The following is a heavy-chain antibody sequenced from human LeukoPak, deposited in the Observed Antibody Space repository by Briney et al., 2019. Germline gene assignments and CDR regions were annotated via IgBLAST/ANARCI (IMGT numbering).Heavy chain of an antibody. D-gene: IGHD3-10*02. V-gene: IGHV3-30*04. CDR2: ISCDGSNK. CDR1: GFTFSSNA. J-gene: IGHJ6*04. CDR3: AELGITMIGGV. Sequence: GGSLRLSCAASGFTFSSNAMHWVRQAPGKGLEWVAIISCDGSNKYYADSVKGRFTISRDNARNSLYLQMNSLRAEDTAVYYCAELGITMIGGVWGKGTTVTISS.